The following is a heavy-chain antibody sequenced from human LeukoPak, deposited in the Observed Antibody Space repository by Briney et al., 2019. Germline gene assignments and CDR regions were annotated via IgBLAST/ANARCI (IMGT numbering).Heavy chain of an antibody. CDR3: ARAPTTVVKASFDY. D-gene: IGHD4-23*01. J-gene: IGHJ4*02. CDR1: GGSFSGYY. Sequence: PSETLSLTCAVYGGSFSGYYWSWIRQPPGKGLEWIGEINHSGSTNYNPSLKSRVTISVDTSKNQFSLKLSSVTAADTAVYYCARAPTTVVKASFDYWGQGTLVTVSS. CDR2: INHSGST. V-gene: IGHV4-34*01.